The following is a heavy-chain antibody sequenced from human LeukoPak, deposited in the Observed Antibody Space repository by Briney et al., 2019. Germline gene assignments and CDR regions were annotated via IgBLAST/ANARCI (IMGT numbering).Heavy chain of an antibody. V-gene: IGHV4-38-2*02. CDR1: GFSISSGYY. CDR2: IYRSGNT. D-gene: IGHD2-21*02. J-gene: IGHJ2*01. Sequence: PSETLSLTCAVSGFSISSGYYWGWIRQPPGKGLEYIGSIYRSGNTYYNPSLKSRVTISVDTSKNQFFLKLSSVTAAGTAVYYCARDWVVTSYWYFDLWGRGTLVTVSS. CDR3: ARDWVVTSYWYFDL.